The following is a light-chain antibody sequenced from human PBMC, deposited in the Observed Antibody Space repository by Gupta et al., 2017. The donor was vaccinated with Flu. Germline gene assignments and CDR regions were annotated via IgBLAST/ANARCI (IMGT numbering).Light chain of an antibody. J-gene: IGKJ2*03. CDR3: QQTDSAPYS. Sequence: DIQLTQSPSSLSASVGDGVTITCRASQTITSFLNWYQQKPGKAPKLLIYAASILQSGVPSRFSGSGSGTDFTLTISSLQPEDFATYSCQQTDSAPYSFGQGTKMEIK. V-gene: IGKV1-39*01. CDR1: QTITSF. CDR2: AAS.